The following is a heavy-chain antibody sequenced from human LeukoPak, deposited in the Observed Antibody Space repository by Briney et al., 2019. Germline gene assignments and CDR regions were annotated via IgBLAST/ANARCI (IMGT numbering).Heavy chain of an antibody. CDR3: ARGLGSTSFAFDI. CDR1: GGSISGYY. Sequence: SETLSLTCTVSGGSISGYYWSWIRQPPGKGLEWIGEINHSGSTNYNPSLKSRVTISVDTSKNQFSLKLSSVTAADTAVYYCARGLGSTSFAFDIWGQGTMVTVSS. CDR2: INHSGST. V-gene: IGHV4-34*01. J-gene: IGHJ3*02. D-gene: IGHD2-2*01.